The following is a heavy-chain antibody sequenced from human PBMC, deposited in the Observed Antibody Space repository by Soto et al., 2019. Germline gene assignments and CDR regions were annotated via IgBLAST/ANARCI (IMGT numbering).Heavy chain of an antibody. CDR1: GYTFTSYY. D-gene: IGHD3-10*01. CDR2: INPYNGDT. Sequence: WASVKVSCKASGYTFTSYYMHWVRQAPGQGLEWMGRINPYNGDTNYAQKFQARVTMTTDKSTDTAYMDLRSLTSDDTAIYYCARAGAAPYYYYGLDVWGQGTTVTVSS. J-gene: IGHJ6*02. CDR3: ARAGAAPYYYYGLDV. V-gene: IGHV1-2*02.